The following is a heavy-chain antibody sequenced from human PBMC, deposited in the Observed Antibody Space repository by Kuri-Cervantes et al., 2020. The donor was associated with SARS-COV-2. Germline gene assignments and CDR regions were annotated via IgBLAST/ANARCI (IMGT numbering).Heavy chain of an antibody. V-gene: IGHV3-73*01. CDR2: IRSKTNSHAT. D-gene: IGHD6-19*01. J-gene: IGHJ6*03. CDR3: ARDLVVSGGWDYYMDV. CDR1: GFVFSDSA. Sequence: GESLKISCVASGFVFSDSAIHWVRQASGKGLEWVGRIRSKTNSHATSYAASVKGRFTISRDNSKNTLYLQMNSLRAEDTAVYYCARDLVVSGGWDYYMDVWGKGTTVTVSS.